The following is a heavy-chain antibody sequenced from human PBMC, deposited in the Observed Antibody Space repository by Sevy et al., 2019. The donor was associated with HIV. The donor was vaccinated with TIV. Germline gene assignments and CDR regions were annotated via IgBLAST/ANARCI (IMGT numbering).Heavy chain of an antibody. D-gene: IGHD3-22*01. V-gene: IGHV3-33*01. CDR1: GFTFSKYG. CDR3: VRGADYYASSGANCDY. Sequence: GGSLRLSCAASGFTFSKYGMRWVRQAPGKGLEWVALIWYDGSNNYYADSVKGRFTISRDNSKNTLYLQMNSLRAEDTAVYYCVRGADYYASSGANCDYWGQGTLVTVSS. CDR2: IWYDGSNN. J-gene: IGHJ4*02.